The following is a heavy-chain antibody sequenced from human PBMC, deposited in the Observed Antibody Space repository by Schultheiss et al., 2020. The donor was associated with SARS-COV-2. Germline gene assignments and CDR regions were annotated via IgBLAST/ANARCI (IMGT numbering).Heavy chain of an antibody. CDR2: ISSSSSYT. CDR1: GFTFSYYY. Sequence: GGSLRLSCAASGFTFSYYYMSWIRQAPGKGLEWVSYISSSSSYTNYADSVKGRFTISRDNAKSSLYLQINRLRDEDTAVYYCVPIGGSWMTDWGQGTLVTVSS. CDR3: VPIGGSWMTD. V-gene: IGHV3-11*06. J-gene: IGHJ4*02. D-gene: IGHD6-13*01.